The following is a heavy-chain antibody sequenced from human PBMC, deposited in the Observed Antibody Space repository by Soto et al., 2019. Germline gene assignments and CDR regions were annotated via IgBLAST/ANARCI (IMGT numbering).Heavy chain of an antibody. Sequence: QVQLVQSGAEVKKPGASVKVSCKASGYTFTGYYMHWVRQAPGQGLEWMGWINPNSGGTNYAQKFQGWVTMTRDTSISTAYMERSRLRSDDTAVYYCASSGPYCSSTSCSSGAFDIWGQGTMVTVSS. D-gene: IGHD2-2*01. V-gene: IGHV1-2*04. CDR2: INPNSGGT. J-gene: IGHJ3*02. CDR1: GYTFTGYY. CDR3: ASSGPYCSSTSCSSGAFDI.